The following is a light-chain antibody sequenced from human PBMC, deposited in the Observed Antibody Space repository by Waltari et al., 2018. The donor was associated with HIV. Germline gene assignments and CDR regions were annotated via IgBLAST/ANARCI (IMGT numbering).Light chain of an antibody. J-gene: IGLJ3*02. CDR3: SSYTSSSTWV. CDR1: SSDVGGYYY. V-gene: IGLV2-14*03. Sequence: QSALTQPASVSGSPGQSITISRTGTSSDVGGYYYVSWYQQPPGKAPKLMIYDVTNRPSGVSNRFSGSKSCNTASLTISGLQLDDEADYYCSSYTSSSTWVFGGGTKLTVL. CDR2: DVT.